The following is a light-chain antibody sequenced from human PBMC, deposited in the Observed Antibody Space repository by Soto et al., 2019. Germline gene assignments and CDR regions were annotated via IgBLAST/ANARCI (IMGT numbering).Light chain of an antibody. J-gene: IGLJ3*02. CDR3: QSYDRNLRGWV. CDR1: SNIGAAYD. CDR2: GNS. Sequence: QSVLAQPPSVSGAPGQRVTISCSNIGAAYDVHWYQQLPGTAPKLLIFGNSRRPSGVPDRFSGAKSGTSASLAITGLQAEDEADYYCQSYDRNLRGWVFGGGTKRTVL. V-gene: IGLV1-40*01.